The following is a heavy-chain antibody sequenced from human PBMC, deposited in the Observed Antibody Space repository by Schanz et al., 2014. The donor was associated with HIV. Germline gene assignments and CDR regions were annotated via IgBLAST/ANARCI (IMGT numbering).Heavy chain of an antibody. Sequence: QVQLVQSGAEVKAPGASVKVSCKTSGYTFTGHYMHWIRQAPGQALEWMGWINPNSGATQYAQKFQDRVTMTREKSISTVYMGLTSLTPDDTAVYFCARGASVAARGWFDPWGQGTLIIVSS. J-gene: IGHJ5*02. D-gene: IGHD3-10*01. CDR2: INPNSGAT. CDR3: ARGASVAARGWFDP. V-gene: IGHV1-2*02. CDR1: GYTFTGHY.